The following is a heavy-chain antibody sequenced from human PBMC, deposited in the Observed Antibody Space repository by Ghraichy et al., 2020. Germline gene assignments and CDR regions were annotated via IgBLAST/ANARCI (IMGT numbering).Heavy chain of an antibody. CDR2: IKEDGSEK. CDR1: GFTFSSYW. D-gene: IGHD6-19*01. CDR3: AREGSGWYYFDY. V-gene: IGHV3-7*03. Sequence: GGSLRLSCAASGFTFSSYWMSWVRQAPGKGLEWVANIKEDGSEKYYVDSVKGRITISRDNAKNSLYLQMNSLRAEDTAVYYCAREGSGWYYFDYWGQGTLVTVSS. J-gene: IGHJ4*02.